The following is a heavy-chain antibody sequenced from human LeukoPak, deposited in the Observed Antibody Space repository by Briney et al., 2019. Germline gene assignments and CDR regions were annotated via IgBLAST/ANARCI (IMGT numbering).Heavy chain of an antibody. CDR3: ARSKLLPGNWLDP. J-gene: IGHJ5*02. CDR1: GGTFSSYA. D-gene: IGHD2-15*01. CDR2: IIPIFGTA. V-gene: IGHV1-69*13. Sequence: SVKVSCKASGGTFSSYAISWVRQAPGQGLEWMGGIIPIFGTANYAQKFQGRVTITADESTSTAYMELSSLRSEDTAVYYCARSKLLPGNWLDPWGQGTLVTVSS.